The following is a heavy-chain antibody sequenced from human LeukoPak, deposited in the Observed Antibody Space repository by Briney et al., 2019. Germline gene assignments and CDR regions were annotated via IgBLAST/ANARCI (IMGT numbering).Heavy chain of an antibody. V-gene: IGHV4-59*01. CDR1: GGSISSYY. CDR2: IYYSGST. Sequence: SETLSLTCTVSGGSISSYYWSWLRQPPGKGLEWIGYIYYSGSTNYSPSLKSRVTISVDTSKNQFSLKLSSVTAADTAVYYCARSLRAYYWYFDLWGRGTPVTVSS. J-gene: IGHJ2*01. D-gene: IGHD2-21*01. CDR3: ARSLRAYYWYFDL.